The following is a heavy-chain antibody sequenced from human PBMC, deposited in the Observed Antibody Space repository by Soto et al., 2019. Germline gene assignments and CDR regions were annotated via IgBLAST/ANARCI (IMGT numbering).Heavy chain of an antibody. J-gene: IGHJ4*02. CDR3: AIYYYHSSGYYANDY. D-gene: IGHD3-22*01. Sequence: EVQLVESGGGVVQPGGSLRLSCAASGFTFSNYWTHWVRQAPGKGLVWVSRTNRDGSTTYYADSVKGRFTISRDNAKNTLYLQMNSLGADDTAVYYCAIYYYHSSGYYANDYWGQGTLVTVSS. V-gene: IGHV3-74*01. CDR1: GFTFSNYW. CDR2: TNRDGSTT.